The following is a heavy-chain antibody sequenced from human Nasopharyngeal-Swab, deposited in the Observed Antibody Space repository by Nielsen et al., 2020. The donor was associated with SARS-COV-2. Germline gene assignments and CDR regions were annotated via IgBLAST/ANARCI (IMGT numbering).Heavy chain of an antibody. CDR1: GYTFTSYG. CDR3: ARDGLYDYVWGSYRYRWFDP. D-gene: IGHD3-16*02. V-gene: IGHV1-18*01. Sequence: ASVKVSCKASGYTFTSYGISWVRQAPGQGLEWMGWISAYYGNTNYAQKLQGRVTMTTDTSTSTAYMELRSLRSDDTAVYYCARDGLYDYVWGSYRYRWFDPWGQGTLVTVSS. CDR2: ISAYYGNT. J-gene: IGHJ5*02.